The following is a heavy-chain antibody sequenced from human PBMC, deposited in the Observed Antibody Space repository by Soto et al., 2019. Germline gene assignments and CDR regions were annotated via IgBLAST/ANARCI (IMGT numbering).Heavy chain of an antibody. V-gene: IGHV1-2*04. CDR3: ARGGYTYGYGLDY. J-gene: IGHJ4*02. D-gene: IGHD5-18*01. CDR1: GYTFTAYY. CDR2: INPNSGDT. Sequence: QVQLVQSGAEVKKLGASVKVSCKASGYTFTAYYIHWVRQAPGQGLEWVEWINPNSGDTNYAQRFQGWVTMTGDTSVSTAYMDLTRLRSDDTAVYYCARGGYTYGYGLDYWGQGTLVTVSS.